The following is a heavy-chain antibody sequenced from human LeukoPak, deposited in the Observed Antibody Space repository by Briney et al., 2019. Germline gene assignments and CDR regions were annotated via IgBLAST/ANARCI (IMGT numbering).Heavy chain of an antibody. V-gene: IGHV3-30*18. CDR2: ISYDGSNK. J-gene: IGHJ6*02. CDR3: AKQAHDYGDYLAYYGMDV. CDR1: GFTFSSYG. Sequence: GGSLRLSCAASGFTFSSYGMHWVRQSPGKGLEWVAVISYDGSNKYYADSVKGRFTISRDNSKNKLYLQMNSLRAEDTAVYYCAKQAHDYGDYLAYYGMDVWGQGTTVTVSS. D-gene: IGHD4-17*01.